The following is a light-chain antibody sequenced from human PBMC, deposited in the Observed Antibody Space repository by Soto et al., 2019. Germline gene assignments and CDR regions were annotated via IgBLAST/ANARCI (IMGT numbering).Light chain of an antibody. Sequence: QSVLTQPASVSGPPGQSITISCTGTSSDVGGYNYVSWYQQLPGKAPKLMIYDVSDRPSGVSNRFSGSKSGNTASLTISGLQAEDEADYYCSSYTSTSTPVVFGGVTKLTVL. J-gene: IGLJ3*02. CDR3: SSYTSTSTPVV. CDR1: SSDVGGYNY. CDR2: DVS. V-gene: IGLV2-14*01.